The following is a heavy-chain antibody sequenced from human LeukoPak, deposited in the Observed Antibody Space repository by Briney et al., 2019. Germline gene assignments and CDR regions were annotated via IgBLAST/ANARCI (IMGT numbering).Heavy chain of an antibody. CDR1: GFTFSSYW. J-gene: IGHJ4*02. Sequence: PGGSLRLSCAASGFTFSSYWMSWVRQAPGKGLEWVANIKQDGSEKYYVDSVKGRFTISRDNAKNSLYLQMNSLRAEDTAVYYCAKLYDSSSWFFLTFHPDHSYYFDYWGQGTLVTVSS. V-gene: IGHV3-7*03. CDR3: AKLYDSSSWFFLTFHPDHSYYFDY. CDR2: IKQDGSEK. D-gene: IGHD6-13*01.